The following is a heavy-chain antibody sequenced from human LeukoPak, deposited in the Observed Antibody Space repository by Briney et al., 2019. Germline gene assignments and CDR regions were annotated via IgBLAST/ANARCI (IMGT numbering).Heavy chain of an antibody. V-gene: IGHV3-9*01. D-gene: IGHD3-22*01. CDR1: GFTFENYA. CDR3: LKDMDNNGWG. CDR2: ISWNGDYI. J-gene: IGHJ4*02. Sequence: GGSLRLSCEASGFTFENYAIHWVRQAPGKGLEWVSGISWNGDYIGYADSVKGRFTISRDNSKKSLYLQMNSLRPEDTALYYCLKDMDNNGWGWGQGTLVTVSA.